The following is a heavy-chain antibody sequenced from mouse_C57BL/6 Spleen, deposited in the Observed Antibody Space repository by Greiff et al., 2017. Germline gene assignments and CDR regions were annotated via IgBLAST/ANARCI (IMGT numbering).Heavy chain of an antibody. J-gene: IGHJ2*01. CDR1: GFSLTSYA. Sequence: QVQLQQSGPGLVAPSQSLSITCTVSGFSLTSYAISWVRQPPGKGLEWLGVIWTGGGTNYNSALKSRLSISKDNSKSQVFLKMNSLQTDDTARYYCARNDYDEGYYFDYWGQGTTLTVSS. V-gene: IGHV2-9-1*01. D-gene: IGHD2-4*01. CDR3: ARNDYDEGYYFDY. CDR2: IWTGGGT.